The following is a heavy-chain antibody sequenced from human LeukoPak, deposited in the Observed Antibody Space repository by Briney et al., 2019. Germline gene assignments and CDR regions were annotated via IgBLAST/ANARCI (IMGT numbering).Heavy chain of an antibody. CDR2: VHDSGSP. D-gene: IGHD2-15*01. J-gene: IGHJ5*02. V-gene: IGHV4-59*01. CDR1: GGSISNYF. CDR3: ARVANYCSGGTCYLPKWFDP. Sequence: PSETLSLTCTVSGGSISNYFWSWIRQPPGKGLEWLGYVHDSGSPAYNPSFKSRVTLSLDKSRNQFSLKMSSVIAADTGVYYCARVANYCSGGTCYLPKWFDPWGQGTRVTVSS.